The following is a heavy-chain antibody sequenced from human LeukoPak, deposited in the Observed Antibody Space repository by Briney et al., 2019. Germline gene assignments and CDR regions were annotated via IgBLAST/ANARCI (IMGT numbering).Heavy chain of an antibody. J-gene: IGHJ4*02. D-gene: IGHD5-18*01. Sequence: PGGSLRLSCAASGFTFSSYGMHWVRQAPGKGLEWVAFIRYDRSNKYYADSVKGRFTISRDNSKNTLYLQMNSLRAEDTAVYYCAKDRVPGYSYVSYWGQGTLVTVSS. V-gene: IGHV3-30*02. CDR1: GFTFSSYG. CDR2: IRYDRSNK. CDR3: AKDRVPGYSYVSY.